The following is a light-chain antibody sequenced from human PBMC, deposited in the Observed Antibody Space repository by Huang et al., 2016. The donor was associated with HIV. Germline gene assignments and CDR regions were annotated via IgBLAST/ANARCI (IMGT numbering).Light chain of an antibody. Sequence: EIVMTQSPPTLSASPGERATLSCRASQSVKRLAWYQQRPGQAPKLLVYDVSSRATGTPARFSGSGSGTDFTLTINTLQSEDCALYYCQQYDDWPPWSFGQGTRVDMK. CDR3: QQYDDWPPWS. CDR1: QSVKR. V-gene: IGKV3-15*01. J-gene: IGKJ1*01. CDR2: DVS.